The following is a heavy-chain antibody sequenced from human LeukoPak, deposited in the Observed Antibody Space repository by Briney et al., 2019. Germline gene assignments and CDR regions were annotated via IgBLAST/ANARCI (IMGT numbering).Heavy chain of an antibody. J-gene: IGHJ4*02. CDR2: ISYDGNNK. V-gene: IGHV3-30*04. D-gene: IGHD6-19*01. CDR1: GFTFSSYA. CDR3: ARGGSGWYGTRFHY. Sequence: GGSLRLSCAASGFTFSSYAMHWVRQAPGKGLEWVAVISYDGNNKYYADSVKGRFTISRDNSKNTLYLQMNSLRAEDTAVYYCARGGSGWYGTRFHYWGQGTLVTVSS.